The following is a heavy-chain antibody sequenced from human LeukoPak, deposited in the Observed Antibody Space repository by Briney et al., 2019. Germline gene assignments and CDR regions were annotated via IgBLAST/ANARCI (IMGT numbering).Heavy chain of an antibody. CDR1: GGTFSSYA. J-gene: IGHJ5*02. CDR3: ARGGIQLWLANPSTKDNWFDP. Sequence: SVKVSCKASGGTFSSYAISWVRQAPGQGLEWMGRIIPIFGTANYAQKFQGRVTITTDESTSTAYMELSGLRSEDTAVYYCARGGIQLWLANPSTKDNWFDPWGQGTLVTVSS. CDR2: IIPIFGTA. D-gene: IGHD5-18*01. V-gene: IGHV1-69*05.